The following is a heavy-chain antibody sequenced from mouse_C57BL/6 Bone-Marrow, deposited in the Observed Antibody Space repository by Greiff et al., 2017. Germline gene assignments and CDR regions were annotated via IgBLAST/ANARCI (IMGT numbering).Heavy chain of an antibody. Sequence: EVQRVESGGGLVQPKGSLKLSFPPFGFPFNPYAMHWFPQAPGKGLEWVARIRSKSSNFATYYADSVKDRFTISRDDSQSMLYLQMNNLKTEDTAMYYCVRDYYYAMDYWGQGTSVTVSS. J-gene: IGHJ4*01. CDR2: IRSKSSNFAT. V-gene: IGHV10-3*01. CDR3: VRDYYYAMDY. CDR1: GFPFNPYA.